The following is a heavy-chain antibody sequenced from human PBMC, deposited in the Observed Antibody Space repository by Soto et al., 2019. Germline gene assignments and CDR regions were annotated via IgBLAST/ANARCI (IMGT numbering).Heavy chain of an antibody. J-gene: IGHJ6*02. CDR2: INPNSGGT. D-gene: IGHD3-22*01. CDR3: ARIRKDYYYDSSGPAQYYYYYGMDV. Sequence: ASVKVSCKASGYTFTGYYMHWVRQAPGQGLEWMGWINPNSGGTNYAQKFQGRVTMTRDTSISTAYMELSRLRSDDTAVYYCARIRKDYYYDSSGPAQYYYYYGMDVWGQGTTVTVSS. V-gene: IGHV1-2*02. CDR1: GYTFTGYY.